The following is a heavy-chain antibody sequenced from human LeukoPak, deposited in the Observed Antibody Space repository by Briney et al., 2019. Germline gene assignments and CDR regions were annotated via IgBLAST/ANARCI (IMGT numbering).Heavy chain of an antibody. CDR1: GYTLTELS. D-gene: IGHD2-21*02. Sequence: EASVKVSCKVSGYTLTELSMHWVRQAPGKGLEWMGGFDPEDGETIYAQKFQGRVTMTEDTSTDTAYMELSSLRSEDTAVYYCVTPKSPLAYCGGDCYPGWFDPWGQGTLVTVSS. CDR3: VTPKSPLAYCGGDCYPGWFDP. CDR2: FDPEDGET. J-gene: IGHJ5*02. V-gene: IGHV1-24*01.